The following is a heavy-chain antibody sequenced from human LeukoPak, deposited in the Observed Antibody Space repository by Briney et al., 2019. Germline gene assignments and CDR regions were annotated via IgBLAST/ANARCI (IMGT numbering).Heavy chain of an antibody. CDR3: ARCSGGNCYFDY. CDR2: VYYSGTT. J-gene: IGHJ4*02. CDR1: GGSISSSSYY. Sequence: SETLSLTCTVSGGSISSSSYYWGWIRQPPGKGLEWIGSVYYSGTTYYNPSLKSRVTISVDTSKNQFSLKLSSVTAADTAVYYCARCSGGNCYFDYWGQGILVTVSS. D-gene: IGHD2-15*01. V-gene: IGHV4-39*01.